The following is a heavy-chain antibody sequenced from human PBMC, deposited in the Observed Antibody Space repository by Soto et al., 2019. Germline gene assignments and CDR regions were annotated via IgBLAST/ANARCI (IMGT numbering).Heavy chain of an antibody. Sequence: QVQLQESGPGLVKPSETLSLTCTVSGGSISSYYWSWIRQPPGKGLEWIGYIYYSGSTNYNPSLKSRVTISVDTSKNQFSLKLSSVTAADTAVYYCARGEGGNYYYYYYMDVWGKATTITVSS. V-gene: IGHV4-59*01. CDR2: IYYSGST. J-gene: IGHJ6*03. CDR3: ARGEGGNYYYYYYMDV. CDR1: GGSISSYY. D-gene: IGHD1-26*01.